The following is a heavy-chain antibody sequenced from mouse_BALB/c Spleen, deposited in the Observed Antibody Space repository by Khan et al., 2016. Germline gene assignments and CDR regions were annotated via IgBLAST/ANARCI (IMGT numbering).Heavy chain of an antibody. CDR1: GFTFTDYS. J-gene: IGHJ1*01. V-gene: IGHV9-2-1*01. D-gene: IGHD2-14*01. CDR2: IKTETGEP. CDR3: VRRVRWYFDV. Sequence: QIQLVQSGPELKKPGETVKISCKASGFTFTDYSLHWVKQAPGKGLKWMGWIKTETGEPTYADDFKGRFAFSLETSASTAYLQINNLKSEDTARYFCVRRVRWYFDVWGAGTTVTVSS.